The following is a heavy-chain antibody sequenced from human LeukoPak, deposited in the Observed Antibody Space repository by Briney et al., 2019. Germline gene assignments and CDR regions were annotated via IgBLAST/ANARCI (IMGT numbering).Heavy chain of an antibody. J-gene: IGHJ4*02. CDR1: GGSFSGYY. CDR3: ARMYYDYVWGSYRSPALLLDY. V-gene: IGHV4-34*01. D-gene: IGHD3-16*02. CDR2: INHSGST. Sequence: SETLSLTCAVYGGSFSGYYWSWIRQPPGKGLEWIGEINHSGSTNYNPSLKSRVTISVDTSKSQFSLKLSSVTAADTAVYYCARMYYDYVWGSYRSPALLLDYWGQGTLVTVSS.